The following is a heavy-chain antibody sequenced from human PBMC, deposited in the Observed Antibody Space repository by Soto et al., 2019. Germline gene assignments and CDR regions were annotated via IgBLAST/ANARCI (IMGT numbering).Heavy chain of an antibody. CDR3: ARGAYDNGRHDAFDI. J-gene: IGHJ3*02. CDR2: TYYRSKWYN. Sequence: TLSLTCAISGDSVSSNSAACNWIRQSPSRGLEWLGRTYYRSKWYNDYAVSVKSRITINPDTSKNQFSLQLNSVTPEDTAVYYCARGAYDNGRHDAFDIWGQGTMVTVSS. V-gene: IGHV6-1*01. D-gene: IGHD3-22*01. CDR1: GDSVSSNSAA.